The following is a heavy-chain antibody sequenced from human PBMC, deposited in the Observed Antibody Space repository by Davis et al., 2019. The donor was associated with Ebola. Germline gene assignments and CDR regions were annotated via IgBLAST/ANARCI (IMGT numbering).Heavy chain of an antibody. V-gene: IGHV1-3*01. CDR1: GYSFTSFA. J-gene: IGHJ6*02. D-gene: IGHD2-2*01. Sequence: ASVKVSCNASGYSFTSFAIHWVRQAPGQRLEWLGWINGGNGNTKYSQKFQGRVTITRDTSASTAYLEMSSLSSEDTDVYYCASRGIYCSGSSCATYYYYGMDVWGQGTTVTVYS. CDR2: INGGNGNT. CDR3: ASRGIYCSGSSCATYYYYGMDV.